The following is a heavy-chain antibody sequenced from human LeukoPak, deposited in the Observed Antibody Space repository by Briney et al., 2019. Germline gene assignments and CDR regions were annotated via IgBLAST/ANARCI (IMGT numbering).Heavy chain of an antibody. CDR1: GFIVSGDF. J-gene: IGHJ6*02. CDR2: IYSDGST. CDR3: AKDSRLYYYYGMDV. Sequence: GGSLRLSCAASGFIVSGDFMSWVRQAPGKGLEWVSVIYSDGSTYYADSVKGRFTISRDNSKNTLYLQMNSLRAEDTAVYYCAKDSRLYYYYGMDVWGQGTTVTVSS. V-gene: IGHV3-53*01.